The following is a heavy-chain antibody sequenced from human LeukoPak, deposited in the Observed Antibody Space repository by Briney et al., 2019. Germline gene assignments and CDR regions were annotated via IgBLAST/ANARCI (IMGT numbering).Heavy chain of an antibody. V-gene: IGHV3-11*04. CDR3: VRRYCSSTSCTFDY. CDR1: GFTFSDYY. Sequence: GGSLRLSCAASGFTFSDYYMRWIRQAPGKGLEWLSDISTGGSTIYHADSVKGRFTISRDNANNSLYLQMNSLRPEDTALYYCVRRYCSSTSCTFDYWGQGTLVTVSS. CDR2: ISTGGSTI. D-gene: IGHD2-2*01. J-gene: IGHJ4*02.